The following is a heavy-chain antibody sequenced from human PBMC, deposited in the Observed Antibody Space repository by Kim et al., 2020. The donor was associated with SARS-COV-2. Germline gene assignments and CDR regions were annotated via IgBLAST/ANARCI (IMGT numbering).Heavy chain of an antibody. D-gene: IGHD5-12*01. Sequence: GTTDDAAPVKGRFTISRDVSQNTMYLQMNSLKTEDTAIYYCTTMASASFDYWGQGTLVTVSP. V-gene: IGHV3-15*01. J-gene: IGHJ4*02. CDR3: TTMASASFDY. CDR2: GTT.